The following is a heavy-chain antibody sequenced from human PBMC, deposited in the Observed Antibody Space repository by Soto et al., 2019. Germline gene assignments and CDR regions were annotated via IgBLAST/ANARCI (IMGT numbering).Heavy chain of an antibody. V-gene: IGHV6-1*01. Sequence: PSQTLSLTCAISGDSVSSNSAAWNWIRQSPSRGLEWLGRTYYRSKWYNDYAVSVKSRITINPDTSKNKFSLQLNSVTPEDTAVYYCARDLGDIVATTPTCYYGMDVWGQGTTVTVSS. CDR1: GDSVSSNSAA. CDR2: TYYRSKWYN. CDR3: ARDLGDIVATTPTCYYGMDV. D-gene: IGHD5-12*01. J-gene: IGHJ6*02.